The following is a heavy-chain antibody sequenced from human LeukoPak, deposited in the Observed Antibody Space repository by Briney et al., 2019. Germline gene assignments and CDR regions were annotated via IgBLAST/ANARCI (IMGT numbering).Heavy chain of an antibody. V-gene: IGHV3-15*01. CDR2: IKSKSDGGTT. CDR1: GFTFSNTW. Sequence: GGSLRLSCAASGFTFSNTWMTWVRQAPGKGLEWVGRIKSKSDGGTTDYDAPVKGRFTISRDDSKNTVYLQMNSLKTEDKAMFYCTPYTMGAFDSWGQGTLVTVSS. D-gene: IGHD3-10*01. J-gene: IGHJ4*02. CDR3: TPYTMGAFDS.